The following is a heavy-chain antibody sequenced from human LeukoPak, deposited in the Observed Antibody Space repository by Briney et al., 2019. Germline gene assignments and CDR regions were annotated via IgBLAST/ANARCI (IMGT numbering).Heavy chain of an antibody. Sequence: ASVKVSCKASGYTFTSYGISWVRQATGQGLEWMGWMNPNSGNTGYAQKFQGRVTITRNTSISTAYMELSSLRSEDTAVYYCARGIRLLWFGELLPTNWFDPWGQGTLVTVSS. V-gene: IGHV1-8*03. CDR2: MNPNSGNT. CDR1: GYTFTSYG. J-gene: IGHJ5*02. CDR3: ARGIRLLWFGELLPTNWFDP. D-gene: IGHD3-10*01.